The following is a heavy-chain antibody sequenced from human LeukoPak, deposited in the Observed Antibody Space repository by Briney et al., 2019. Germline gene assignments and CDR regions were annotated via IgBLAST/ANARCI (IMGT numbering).Heavy chain of an antibody. D-gene: IGHD3-16*01. J-gene: IGHJ4*02. Sequence: PSETLFLTCAVYGGSFSGYYWSWIRQPPGKGLEWIGEINHSGSTNYNPSLKSRVTISVDTSKNQFSLKLSSVTAADTAVYYCARGRLRVDGFGGLDYWGQGTLVTVSS. V-gene: IGHV4-34*01. CDR3: ARGRLRVDGFGGLDY. CDR1: GGSFSGYY. CDR2: INHSGST.